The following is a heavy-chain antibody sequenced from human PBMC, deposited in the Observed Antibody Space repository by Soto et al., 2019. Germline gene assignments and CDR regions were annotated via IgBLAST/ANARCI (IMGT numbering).Heavy chain of an antibody. CDR3: ARGEQYSGRIFDY. CDR2: TYYRSKWYY. J-gene: IGHJ4*01. Sequence: SQTLSLTCAITGDSVSSNSAGWSWVRQSPSRGLEWLGRTYYRSKWYYEYAVSVRGRITINPDTSKNQYSLQLNSVTPEDTAVYFCARGEQYSGRIFDYWGQGALVTVSS. D-gene: IGHD1-26*01. CDR1: GDSVSSNSAG. V-gene: IGHV6-1*01.